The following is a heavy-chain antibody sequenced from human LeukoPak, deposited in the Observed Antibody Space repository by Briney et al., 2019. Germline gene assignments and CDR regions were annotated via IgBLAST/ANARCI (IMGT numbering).Heavy chain of an antibody. CDR2: ISWNSGSI. CDR1: GFTFDDYA. CDR3: AKDRGYGLSYYYYGMDV. D-gene: IGHD4-17*01. Sequence: PGGSLRLPCAASGFTFDDYAMHWVRQAPGKGLEWVSGISWNSGSIGYADSVKGRFTISRDNAKNSLYLQMNSLRAEDTALYYCAKDRGYGLSYYYYGMDVWGQGTTVTVSS. J-gene: IGHJ6*02. V-gene: IGHV3-9*01.